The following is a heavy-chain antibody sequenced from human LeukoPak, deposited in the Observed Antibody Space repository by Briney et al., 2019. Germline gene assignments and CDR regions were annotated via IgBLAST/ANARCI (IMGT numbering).Heavy chain of an antibody. J-gene: IGHJ5*02. D-gene: IGHD2-15*01. CDR2: VSSSGT. CDR3: AREEECSGGNCYSYGWFDP. V-gene: IGHV4-61*08. CDR1: GCSVSNAGYY. Sequence: SETLSLTSTVSGCSVSNAGYYWTCIRQPPGKVLEWIGHVSSSGTNYTPSLKTRHTISVDMSKNQFSLTLRSATTADTAAYYCAREEECSGGNCYSYGWFDPWGQGTLVTVSS.